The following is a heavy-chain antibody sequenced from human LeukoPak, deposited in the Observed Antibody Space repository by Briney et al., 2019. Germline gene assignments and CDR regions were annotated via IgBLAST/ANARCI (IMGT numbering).Heavy chain of an antibody. CDR3: ARMDYYGSGSFIDY. V-gene: IGHV3-23*01. Sequence: GGSLRLSCAASGFTFSSYAMSWVRQAPGKGLGWVSAISGSGGSTYYADSVKGRFTISRDNSKNTLYLQMNSLRAEDTAVYYCARMDYYGSGSFIDYWGQGTLVTVSS. D-gene: IGHD3-10*01. CDR2: ISGSGGST. CDR1: GFTFSSYA. J-gene: IGHJ4*02.